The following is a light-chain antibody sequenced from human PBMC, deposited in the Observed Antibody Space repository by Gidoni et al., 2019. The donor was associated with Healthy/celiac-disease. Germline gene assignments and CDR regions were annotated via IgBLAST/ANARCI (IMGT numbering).Light chain of an antibody. CDR2: DAS. J-gene: IGKJ3*01. CDR1: QSVSSY. V-gene: IGKV3-11*01. CDR3: QQRSNWA. Sequence: EIVLTQSPATLSLSPGERATLSCRASQSVSSYLAWYQQKPGQAPRLLIYDASSGSGTDFTLTISSLEPEDFAVYYCQQRSNWAFGPGTKVDIK.